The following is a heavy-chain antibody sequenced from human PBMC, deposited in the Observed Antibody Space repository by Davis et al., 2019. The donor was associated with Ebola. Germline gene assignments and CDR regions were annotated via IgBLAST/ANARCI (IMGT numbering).Heavy chain of an antibody. CDR2: IIPILGIA. Sequence: SVKVSCKASGGTFSNYAINWVRQAPGQGLEWMGGIIPILGIAVYAQNFQGRLTITADESTSTAYMELSSLRSDDTALYYCASLTGLGYWGQGTLVTVSS. V-gene: IGHV1-69*10. J-gene: IGHJ4*02. D-gene: IGHD3/OR15-3a*01. CDR1: GGTFSNYA. CDR3: ASLTGLGY.